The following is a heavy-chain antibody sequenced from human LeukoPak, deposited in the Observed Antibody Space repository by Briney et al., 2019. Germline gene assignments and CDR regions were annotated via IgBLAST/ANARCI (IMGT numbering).Heavy chain of an antibody. D-gene: IGHD4-17*01. J-gene: IGHJ6*03. CDR1: GFTFTNYA. V-gene: IGHV4-34*01. CDR3: ARGTTVTTFQAGTYYYYYIDV. CDR2: IKHSGST. Sequence: PGGSLRLSCAASGFTFTNYAMHWVRQAPGKGLEWIGEIKHSGSTNYNPSLKSRVTISVDTSKNHFSLKLSSVTAADTALYYCARGTTVTTFQAGTYYYYYIDVWGKGTTVAVSS.